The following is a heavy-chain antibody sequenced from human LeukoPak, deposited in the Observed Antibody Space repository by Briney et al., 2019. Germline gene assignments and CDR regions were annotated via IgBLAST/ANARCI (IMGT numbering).Heavy chain of an antibody. J-gene: IGHJ3*02. Sequence: GGSLRLSCAASGFTFSSYWMSWVRQAPGKGLEWVANIKQDGSEKYYVDSVKGRFTISRDNAKNSLYLQMNSLRAEDTAVYYCARVAATGTTPFAFDIWGQGTMVTVSS. D-gene: IGHD1-1*01. V-gene: IGHV3-7*01. CDR2: IKQDGSEK. CDR3: ARVAATGTTPFAFDI. CDR1: GFTFSSYW.